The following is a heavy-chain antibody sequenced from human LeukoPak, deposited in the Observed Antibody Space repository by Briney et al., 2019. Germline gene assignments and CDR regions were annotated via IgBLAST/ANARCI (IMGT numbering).Heavy chain of an antibody. V-gene: IGHV4-34*01. D-gene: IGHD3-22*01. CDR2: INHSGST. Sequence: SETLSLTCAVYGGSFSGYYWSWIRQPPGKGLEWIREINHSGSTNYNPSLKSRVTISVDTSKNQFSLKLSSVTAADTAVYYCARGLIYYYDSSGYYPYWGQGTLVTVSS. CDR3: ARGLIYYYDSSGYYPY. CDR1: GGSFSGYY. J-gene: IGHJ4*02.